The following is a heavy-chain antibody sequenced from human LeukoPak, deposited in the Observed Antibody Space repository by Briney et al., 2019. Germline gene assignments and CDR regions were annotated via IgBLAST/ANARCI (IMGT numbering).Heavy chain of an antibody. CDR3: ARSSGVVVPAAILFGY. V-gene: IGHV1-2*02. CDR2: INPNSGGT. D-gene: IGHD2-2*01. CDR1: GYTFTGYY. J-gene: IGHJ4*02. Sequence: ASVKVSCKASGYTFTGYYMHWVRQAPGHGLEWMGWINPNSGGTNYAQKFQGRVTMTRDTSISTAYMELSRLRSDDTAVYYCARSSGVVVPAAILFGYWGQGTLVTVSS.